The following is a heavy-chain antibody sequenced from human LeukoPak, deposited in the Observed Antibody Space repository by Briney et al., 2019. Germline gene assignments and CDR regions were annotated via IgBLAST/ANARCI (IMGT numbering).Heavy chain of an antibody. CDR1: GFTFSSYA. CDR2: ISGSGGST. V-gene: IGHV3-23*01. CDR3: YVVVVVAATHYYGMDV. Sequence: GGSLRLSCAASGFTFSSYAMSWVRQAPGKGLEWVSAISGSGGSTYYADPVKGRFTISRDNSKNTLYLQMNSLRAEDTAVYYCYVVVVVAATHYYGMDVWGQGTTVTVSS. D-gene: IGHD2-15*01. J-gene: IGHJ6*02.